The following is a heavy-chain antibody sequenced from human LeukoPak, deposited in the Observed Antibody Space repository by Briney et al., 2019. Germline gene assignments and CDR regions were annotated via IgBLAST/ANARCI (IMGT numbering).Heavy chain of an antibody. Sequence: SETLSLTCTVSGGSISSSSYYWGWIRQPPGKGLEWIGSIYYSGSTYYNPSLKSRVTISVDTSKNQFSLKLSSVTAADTAVYYCARLVRINNYFDYWGQGTLVTVSS. CDR2: IYYSGST. V-gene: IGHV4-39*01. J-gene: IGHJ4*02. D-gene: IGHD2-2*01. CDR1: GGSISSSSYY. CDR3: ARLVRINNYFDY.